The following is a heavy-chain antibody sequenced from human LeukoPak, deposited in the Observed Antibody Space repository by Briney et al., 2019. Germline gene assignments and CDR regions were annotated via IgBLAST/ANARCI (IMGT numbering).Heavy chain of an antibody. J-gene: IGHJ3*02. Sequence: GESLKISCKGSGYSFTSYWIGWVRQMPGKGLEWMGIIYPGDSDTRYSPSFQGQVTISADKSISTAYLQWSSLKASDTAMYYCARQDRKTPGYYYDSSGSITLMGAFDIWGQGTMVTVSS. CDR2: IYPGDSDT. CDR3: ARQDRKTPGYYYDSSGSITLMGAFDI. D-gene: IGHD3-22*01. CDR1: GYSFTSYW. V-gene: IGHV5-51*01.